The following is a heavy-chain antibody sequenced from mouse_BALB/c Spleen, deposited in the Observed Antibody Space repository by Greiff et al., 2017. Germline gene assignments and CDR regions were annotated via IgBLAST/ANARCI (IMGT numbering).Heavy chain of an antibody. D-gene: IGHD2-1*01. CDR1: GYTFTDYE. J-gene: IGHJ3*01. V-gene: IGHV1-15*01. CDR3: TRWGGNYGVAY. CDR2: IDPETGGT. Sequence: VQLQQSGAELVRPGASVTLSCKASGYTFTDYEMHWVKQTPVHGLEWIGAIDPETGGTAYNQKFKGKATLTADKSSSTAYMELRSLTSEDSAVYYCTRWGGNYGVAYWGQGTVVTVSA.